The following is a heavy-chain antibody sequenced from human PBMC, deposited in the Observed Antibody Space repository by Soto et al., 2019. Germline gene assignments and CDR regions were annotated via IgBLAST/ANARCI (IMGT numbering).Heavy chain of an antibody. D-gene: IGHD3-3*01. CDR3: AKDGRFLEWLFDY. V-gene: IGHV3-23*01. J-gene: IGHJ4*02. Sequence: EVQLLESGGGLVQPGGSLRLSCAASGFTFSSYAMSWVRQAPGKGLEWVSAISGSGGSTYYADDVKGRFTISRDNSQNTLYLQMNSLRAEDTAVYYCAKDGRFLEWLFDYWGQGSLVTVSS. CDR2: ISGSGGST. CDR1: GFTFSSYA.